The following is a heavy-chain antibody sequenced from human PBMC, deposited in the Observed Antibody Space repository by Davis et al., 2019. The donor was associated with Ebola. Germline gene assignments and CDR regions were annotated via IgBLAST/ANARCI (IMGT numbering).Heavy chain of an antibody. CDR3: ARDFPIILEWLLPYYYYYGMDV. D-gene: IGHD3-3*01. CDR1: GFTFSSYS. CDR2: ISSSSSYI. J-gene: IGHJ6*02. Sequence: GGSLRPSCAAPGFTFSSYSMNWVRQAPGKGLEWVSSISSSSSYIYYADSVKGRFTISRDNAKNSLYLQMNSLRAEDTAVYYCARDFPIILEWLLPYYYYYGMDVWGQGTTVTVSS. V-gene: IGHV3-21*01.